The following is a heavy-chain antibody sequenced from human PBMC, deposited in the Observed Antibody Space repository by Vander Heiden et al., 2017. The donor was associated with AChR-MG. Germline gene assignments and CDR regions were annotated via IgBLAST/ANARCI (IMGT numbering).Heavy chain of an antibody. CDR1: GFSFRISE. CDR3: AKIMLTSDYPTYGMDV. CDR2: ISGSGGTI. Sequence: EVQLLESGGGLVQPGGSLRLSCATSGFSFRISEMSWVRQTPGKGLEWVSGISGSGGTIYDADSGKGRFTISRDNSKNTLYLQMNRLRADDTAVYYCAKIMLTSDYPTYGMDVWGQGTTVTVSS. V-gene: IGHV3-23*01. J-gene: IGHJ6*02. D-gene: IGHD4-17*01.